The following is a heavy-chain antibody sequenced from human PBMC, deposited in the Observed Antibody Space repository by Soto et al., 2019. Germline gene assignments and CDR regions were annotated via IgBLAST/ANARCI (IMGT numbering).Heavy chain of an antibody. D-gene: IGHD5-18*01. V-gene: IGHV4-59*01. CDR2: IYYSGST. CDR3: ARVSSGYGIIFDY. Sequence: SETLSLTCTVSGGSISSYYWSWIRQPPGKGLEWIGYIYYSGSTNYNPSLKSRVTISIDTSKNQFSLKVTSVTAADTAVYYCARVSSGYGIIFDYWGQGTLVTVSS. J-gene: IGHJ4*02. CDR1: GGSISSYY.